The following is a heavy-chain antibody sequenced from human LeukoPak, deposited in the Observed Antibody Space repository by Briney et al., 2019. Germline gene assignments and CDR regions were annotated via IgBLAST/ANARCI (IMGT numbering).Heavy chain of an antibody. CDR3: ARTYYDFWSGYYYPPYFDY. D-gene: IGHD3-3*01. CDR1: GYTFTGYY. J-gene: IGHJ4*02. Sequence: APVKVSCKASGYTFTGYYMHWVRQAPGQGLEWMGWINPNSGGTNYAQKFQGRVTMTTDTSTSTAYMELRSLRSDDTAVYYCARTYYDFWSGYYYPPYFDYWGQGTLVTVSS. V-gene: IGHV1-2*02. CDR2: INPNSGGT.